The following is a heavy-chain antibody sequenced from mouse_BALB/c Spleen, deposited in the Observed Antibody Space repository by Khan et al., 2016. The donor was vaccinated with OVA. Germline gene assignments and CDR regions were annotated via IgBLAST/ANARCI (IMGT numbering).Heavy chain of an antibody. CDR2: IWSGGST. V-gene: IGHV2-2*02. CDR3: ASKYDYDEGLAY. CDR1: GFSLTSYG. D-gene: IGHD2-4*01. Sequence: QVQLKQSGPGLVQPSQSLSITCTVSGFSLTSYGIHWVRQSPGKGLEWLGVIWSGGSTDYSAAFISRLSISKDNSKSQVFFKMNSLQANDTAIYYCASKYDYDEGLAYWGQGTLVTVSA. J-gene: IGHJ3*01.